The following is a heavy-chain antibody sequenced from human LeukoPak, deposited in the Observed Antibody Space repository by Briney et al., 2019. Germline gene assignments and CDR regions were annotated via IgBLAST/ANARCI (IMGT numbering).Heavy chain of an antibody. CDR3: AREGGYGDYLDY. Sequence: SETLSLTCGVSGGSISSSNWWSWVRQPPGKGLEWIGETYHSGNTNYNPSLKSRVTISVDKSKNQFSLKLNSVTAADTAVYFCAREGGYGDYLDYWGQGSLVTVSS. CDR2: TYHSGNT. D-gene: IGHD4-17*01. CDR1: GGSISSSNW. J-gene: IGHJ4*02. V-gene: IGHV4-4*02.